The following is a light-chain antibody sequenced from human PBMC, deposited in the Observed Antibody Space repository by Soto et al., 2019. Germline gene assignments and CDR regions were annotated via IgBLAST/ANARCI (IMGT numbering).Light chain of an antibody. J-gene: IGKJ5*01. V-gene: IGKV3-20*01. CDR3: QQRNQ. Sequence: EIVLTQSPGTLSLSPGERATLSCRASQSVSSSYLAWYQQKPGQAPRLLIYGASSRATGIPDRFSGSGSGTDFTLTISRLEPEDFAVYYCQQRNQFGQGTRLEIK. CDR1: QSVSSSY. CDR2: GAS.